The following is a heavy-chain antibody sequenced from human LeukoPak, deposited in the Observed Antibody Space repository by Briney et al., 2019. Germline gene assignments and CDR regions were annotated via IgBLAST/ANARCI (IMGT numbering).Heavy chain of an antibody. D-gene: IGHD6-19*01. CDR2: INHSGST. V-gene: IGHV4-34*01. J-gene: IGHJ4*02. CDR1: GGSFSGYY. Sequence: PSETLSLTCAVYGGSFSGYYWSWIRQPPGKGLEWIGEINHSGSTNYNPSLKSRVTISVDTSKNQFSLKLSSVTAADTAVYYCARISGWQGIDYWGQGTLVTVSS. CDR3: ARISGWQGIDY.